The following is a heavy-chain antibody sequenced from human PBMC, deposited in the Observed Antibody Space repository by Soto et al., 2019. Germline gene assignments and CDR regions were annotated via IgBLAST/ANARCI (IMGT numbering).Heavy chain of an antibody. V-gene: IGHV1-69*02. J-gene: IGHJ3*01. CDR1: GGSFTRYT. CDR2: IIPVLGIA. CDR3: AGEGASGDRAFDF. Sequence: QVQLVQSGAEVKKPGSSVKVSCKASGGSFTRYTFNWVRKAPGQGLEWMGRIIPVLGIANNAQKFQGRLTTTADTPTSTAYMELRSPGSEDTAVYFFAGEGASGDRAFDFWGHGTMVTVSS. D-gene: IGHD3-10*01.